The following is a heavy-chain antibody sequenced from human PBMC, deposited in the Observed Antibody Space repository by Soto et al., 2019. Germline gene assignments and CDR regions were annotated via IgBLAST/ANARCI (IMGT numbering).Heavy chain of an antibody. V-gene: IGHV3-23*01. D-gene: IGHD4-17*01. CDR1: GFTFSSYA. CDR2: ISGSGGST. J-gene: IGHJ4*02. CDR3: AKEFRDYGGRNLDY. Sequence: GGSLRLSCAASGFTFSSYAMGWVRQAPGKGLEWVSAISGSGGSTYYADSVKGRFTISRDNSKNTLYLQMNSLRAEDTAVYYCAKEFRDYGGRNLDYWGQGTLVTVSS.